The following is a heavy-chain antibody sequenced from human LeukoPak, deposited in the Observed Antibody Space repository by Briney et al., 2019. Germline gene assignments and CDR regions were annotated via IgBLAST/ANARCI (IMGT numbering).Heavy chain of an antibody. CDR2: IRFDGSKK. CDR1: EFTLSSYG. Sequence: GGSLRLSCAASEFTLSSYGMHWVRQAPGKGLEWVAFIRFDGSKKYYAESVKGRFTISRDNSKNTLDLQMNSLRAGDTAVYFCAKDSRRNSGSHVFDYWGQGTLVTVSS. D-gene: IGHD1-26*01. CDR3: AKDSRRNSGSHVFDY. J-gene: IGHJ4*02. V-gene: IGHV3-30*02.